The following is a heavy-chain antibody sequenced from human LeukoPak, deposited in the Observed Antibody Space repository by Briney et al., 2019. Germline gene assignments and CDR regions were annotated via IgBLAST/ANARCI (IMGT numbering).Heavy chain of an antibody. CDR3: ARDLGYSGYDSTWGPGY. CDR2: IYSGGDT. D-gene: IGHD5-12*01. Sequence: PGGSLRLSCTASGFIVSSNYMSWVRQAPGKGLEWVSVIYSGGDTYYADSVKGRFTISRGNSKNTVYLQMNSLRAEDTAVYYCARDLGYSGYDSTWGPGYWGQGTLVTVSS. J-gene: IGHJ4*02. CDR1: GFIVSSNY. V-gene: IGHV3-53*01.